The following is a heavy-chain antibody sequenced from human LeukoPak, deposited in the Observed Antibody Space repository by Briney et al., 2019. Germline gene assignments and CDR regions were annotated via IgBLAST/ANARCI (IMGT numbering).Heavy chain of an antibody. Sequence: ASVKVSCKASGGTFSSYAISWVRQAPGQGLEWMGRIIPIFGIANYAQKFQGRVTITADKSTSTAYMELSGLRSEDTAVYYCARDASLEGESHYGMDVWGQGTTVTVSS. CDR2: IIPIFGIA. J-gene: IGHJ6*02. CDR3: ARDASLEGESHYGMDV. CDR1: GGTFSSYA. V-gene: IGHV1-69*04. D-gene: IGHD3-16*01.